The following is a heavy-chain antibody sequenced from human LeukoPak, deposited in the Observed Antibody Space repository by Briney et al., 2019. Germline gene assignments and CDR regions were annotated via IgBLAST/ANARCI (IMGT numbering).Heavy chain of an antibody. J-gene: IGHJ4*02. V-gene: IGHV4-4*07. CDR2: IYSSGTN. CDR1: GFTISNYY. D-gene: IGHD6-19*01. CDR3: ARESYSSGWYRDY. Sequence: PSETLSLTCAVSGFTISNYYWSWIRQPPGMGLEWVGRIYSSGTNNYNPSLKSRVTMSVDTSKNQFSLNLSSLTAADTAFYYCARESYSSGWYRDYWGEGILFTVSS.